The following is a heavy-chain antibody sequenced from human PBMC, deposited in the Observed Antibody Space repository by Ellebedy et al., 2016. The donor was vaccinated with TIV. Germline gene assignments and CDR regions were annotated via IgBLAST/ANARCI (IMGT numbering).Heavy chain of an antibody. CDR1: GGSVSSSFSY. Sequence: SETLSLXXTVSGGSVSSSFSYWSWIRQPPGKGLEWIGYMFYSGSTKYNPSPKSRVTISIDTSKNHFSLRLSSVTAADTAVYYCATYSSGWKSDAFDIWGQGTVVTVSS. CDR3: ATYSSGWKSDAFDI. V-gene: IGHV4-61*03. D-gene: IGHD6-19*01. CDR2: MFYSGST. J-gene: IGHJ3*02.